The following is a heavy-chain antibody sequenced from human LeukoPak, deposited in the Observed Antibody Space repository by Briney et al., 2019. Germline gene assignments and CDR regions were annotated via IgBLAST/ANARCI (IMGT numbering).Heavy chain of an antibody. CDR2: IYYSGST. J-gene: IGHJ4*02. D-gene: IGHD3-22*01. CDR1: GGPISSYY. Sequence: NPSETLSLTCSVSGGPISSYYWSWIRQPPGKGLEWIGNIYYSGSTNYNPSPKSRVTISVDTSKNQFSLKLSSVAAADTAVYYCARSYDSSGYYFDYWGQGTLVTVSS. CDR3: ARSYDSSGYYFDY. V-gene: IGHV4-59*01.